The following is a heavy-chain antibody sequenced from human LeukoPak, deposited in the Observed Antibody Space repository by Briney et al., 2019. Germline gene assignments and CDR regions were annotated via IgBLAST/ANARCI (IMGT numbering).Heavy chain of an antibody. J-gene: IGHJ5*02. CDR3: AREPSPGYCSSTSCYGRNWFDP. Sequence: SVKVSCKASGCTFTSYAISWVRQAPWQGLQWMGGIIPIFRTANYARKFQGRVTISADESTSTAYMELSSLRSEDTAVYYCAREPSPGYCSSTSCYGRNWFDPWGQGTLVTVSS. D-gene: IGHD2-2*01. CDR1: GCTFTSYA. CDR2: IIPIFRTA. V-gene: IGHV1-69*01.